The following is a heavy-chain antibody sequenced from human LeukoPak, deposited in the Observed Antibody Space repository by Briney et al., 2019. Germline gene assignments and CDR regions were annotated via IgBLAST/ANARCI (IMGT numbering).Heavy chain of an antibody. CDR2: ISAHNGNT. CDR1: SYTFTNYA. V-gene: IGHV1-18*01. CDR3: ARGWSVDTAMVNYFDY. Sequence: ASVKVSCKASSYTFTNYAFTWVRQAPGQGLEWMGWISAHNGNTNYAQKLQGRVTMTTDTSTSTAYMELRSLRSDDTAVYYCARGWSVDTAMVNYFDYWGQGTLVTVSS. J-gene: IGHJ4*02. D-gene: IGHD5-18*01.